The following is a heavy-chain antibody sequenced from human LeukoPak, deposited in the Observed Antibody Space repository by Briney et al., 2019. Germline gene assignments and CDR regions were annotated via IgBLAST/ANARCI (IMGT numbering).Heavy chain of an antibody. Sequence: AGGSLRLSCAASGFTFSSYSMNWVRQAPGKGLEWVSSISSSSSYIYYADSVKGRFTISRDNAKNSLYLQMNSLRAEDTAVYYCASGTVNGFSRAFFDYWGQGALVTVSS. CDR2: ISSSSSYI. CDR3: ASGTVNGFSRAFFDY. V-gene: IGHV3-21*01. D-gene: IGHD3-3*02. CDR1: GFTFSSYS. J-gene: IGHJ4*02.